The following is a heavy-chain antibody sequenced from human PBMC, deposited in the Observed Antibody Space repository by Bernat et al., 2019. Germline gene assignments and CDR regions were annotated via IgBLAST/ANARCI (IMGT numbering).Heavy chain of an antibody. CDR1: GFPFSSYA. CDR3: ARVRGCNSLAFDI. J-gene: IGHJ3*02. Sequence: QVQLVESGGGVVQPGRSLRLSCAASGFPFSSYAMHWVRQAPGKGLEWVAVISYDGSNKYYADSVKSRFTISRDNSKNTLYLQMNSLRAEDTAVYYCARVRGCNSLAFDIWGQGTMVTVSS. V-gene: IGHV3-30-3*01. CDR2: ISYDGSNK. D-gene: IGHD4-23*01.